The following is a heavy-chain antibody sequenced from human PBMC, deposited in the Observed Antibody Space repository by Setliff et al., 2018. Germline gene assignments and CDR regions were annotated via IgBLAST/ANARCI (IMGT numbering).Heavy chain of an antibody. CDR2: INHSGSA. V-gene: IGHV4-34*01. D-gene: IGHD3-22*01. CDR1: GGSFSGHH. J-gene: IGHJ3*02. CDR3: ARGDYYDSSAYSPDTFDI. Sequence: ASETVSLTCAVYGGSFSGHHWCWIRQPPWKGLEWIGEINHSGSANYNPSLKSRVTISLDTSKNQFSLKLSSVTAADTAVYYCARGDYYDSSAYSPDTFDIWGQGTMVTVSS.